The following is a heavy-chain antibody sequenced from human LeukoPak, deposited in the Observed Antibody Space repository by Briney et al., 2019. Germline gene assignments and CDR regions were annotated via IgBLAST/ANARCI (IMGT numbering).Heavy chain of an antibody. D-gene: IGHD2-2*01. CDR1: GGPFSGYY. CDR2: TNDSGST. Sequence: SETLSLTCAVYGGPFSGYYWSWIRQPPGKGLEWIGETNDSGSTNYNPSLKSRITMSADTSRNQFSLRLSSVTAADTAVYYCARSRPYLKPWGQGTLVTVSP. V-gene: IGHV4-34*01. J-gene: IGHJ5*02. CDR3: ARSRPYLKP.